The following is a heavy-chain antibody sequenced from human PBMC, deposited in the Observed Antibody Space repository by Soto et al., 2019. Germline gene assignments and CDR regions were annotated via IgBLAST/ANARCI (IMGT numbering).Heavy chain of an antibody. CDR1: GFTFSTYG. CDR2: ISYDGSNK. V-gene: IGHV3-30*18. D-gene: IGHD4-4*01. J-gene: IGHJ4*02. Sequence: QVQLVESVGGVVQPGRSLRLSCAASGFTFSTYGMHWVRQAPGKGLEWVAFISYDGSNKYYADSVKGRFTISRDNSKNTLYLQMNSLRAEDTAVYYCAKDYTDYTYSFDYWGQGTLVTVSS. CDR3: AKDYTDYTYSFDY.